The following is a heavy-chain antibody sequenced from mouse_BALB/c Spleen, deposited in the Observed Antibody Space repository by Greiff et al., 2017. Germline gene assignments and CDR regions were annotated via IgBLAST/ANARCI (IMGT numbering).Heavy chain of an antibody. Sequence: EVQLQQSGGGLVQPGGSLKLSCAASGFTFSSYTMSWVRQTPEKRLEWVAYISNGGGSTYYPDTVKGRFTISRDNAKNTLYLQMSSLKSEDTAMYYCARHKDRYATSWFAYWGQGTLVTVSA. CDR1: GFTFSSYT. CDR3: ARHKDRYATSWFAY. V-gene: IGHV5-12-2*01. CDR2: ISNGGGST. J-gene: IGHJ3*01. D-gene: IGHD2-14*01.